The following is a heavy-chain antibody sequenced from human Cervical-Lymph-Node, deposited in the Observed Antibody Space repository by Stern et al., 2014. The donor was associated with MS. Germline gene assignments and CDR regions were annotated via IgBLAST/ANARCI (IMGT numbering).Heavy chain of an antibody. J-gene: IGHJ5*02. V-gene: IGHV1-69*06. CDR2: IIGPVGTA. D-gene: IGHD3-10*01. CDR1: GD. CDR3: ATGAGDNWFDP. Sequence: VQLVQSGADVKKPGSSVRVSCKASGDISWLRQAPGQGLEYMGVIIGPVGTALYTQRSQGSLPITSDKSTNTTYMELSSLRSDDTAIYYCATGAGDNWFDPWGQGTLVSVSS.